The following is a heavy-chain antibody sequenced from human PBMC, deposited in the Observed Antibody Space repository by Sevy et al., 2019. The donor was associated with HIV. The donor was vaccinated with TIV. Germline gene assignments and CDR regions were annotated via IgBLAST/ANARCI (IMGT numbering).Heavy chain of an antibody. J-gene: IGHJ3*02. Sequence: GGSLRLSCAASGFIFSSYRMNWVRQAPGKGLEWVSYISSTGTTIYYADSVKGRFSISRDNAKNSLSLQMNSLRAEDTAVYYCARDLLYYYHSSGYNYGAFDIWGQGTMVTVSS. CDR1: GFIFSSYR. D-gene: IGHD3-22*01. CDR3: ARDLLYYYHSSGYNYGAFDI. V-gene: IGHV3-48*01. CDR2: ISSTGTTI.